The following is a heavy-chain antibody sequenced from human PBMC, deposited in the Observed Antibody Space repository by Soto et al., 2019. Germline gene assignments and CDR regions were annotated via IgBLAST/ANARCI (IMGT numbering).Heavy chain of an antibody. CDR3: ARQGGYSYGYDDY. Sequence: QLLESGPGLVKPSETLSLTCTVSGGSISSSSYYWGWIRQPPGKGLEWIGSIYYSGSTYYNPSLKSRVTISVDTSKNQFSLKLSSVTAADTAVYYCARQGGYSYGYDDYWGQGTLVTVSS. V-gene: IGHV4-39*01. CDR2: IYYSGST. D-gene: IGHD5-18*01. CDR1: GGSISSSSYY. J-gene: IGHJ4*02.